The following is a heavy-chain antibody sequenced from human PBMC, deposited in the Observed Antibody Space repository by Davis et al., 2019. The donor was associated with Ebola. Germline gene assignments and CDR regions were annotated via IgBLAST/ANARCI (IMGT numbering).Heavy chain of an antibody. CDR1: GGSFSGYY. Sequence: MPSETLSLTCAVYGGSFSGYYWSWIRQPPGKGLEWIGEINHSGSTNYNPSLKSRVTISVDTSKNQFSLKLSSVTAADTAVYYCARQGRNYYYYGMDVWGKGTTVTVSS. J-gene: IGHJ6*04. CDR3: ARQGRNYYYYGMDV. CDR2: INHSGST. V-gene: IGHV4-34*01.